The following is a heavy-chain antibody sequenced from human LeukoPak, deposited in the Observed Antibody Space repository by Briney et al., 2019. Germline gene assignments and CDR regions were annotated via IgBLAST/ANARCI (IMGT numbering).Heavy chain of an antibody. Sequence: SETLSLTCTVSGGSISSYYWSWIRQPPGKGLEWIGYIYYSGSTNYNPSLKSRVTISVDTSKNQFSLKLSSVTPADTAVYYCARGYCSSTSCPKEDNWFDPWGQGTLVTVSS. CDR2: IYYSGST. V-gene: IGHV4-59*01. D-gene: IGHD2-2*01. J-gene: IGHJ5*02. CDR3: ARGYCSSTSCPKEDNWFDP. CDR1: GGSISSYY.